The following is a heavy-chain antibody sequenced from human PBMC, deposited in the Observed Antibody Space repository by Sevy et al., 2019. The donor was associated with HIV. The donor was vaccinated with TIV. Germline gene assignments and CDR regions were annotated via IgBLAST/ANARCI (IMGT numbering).Heavy chain of an antibody. J-gene: IGHJ6*03. Sequence: GGSLRLSCAASGFTFDDYTMHWVRQAPGKGLEWVSLISWDGGSTYYADSVKGRFTISRDNSKNSLYLQMNSLRTEDTALYYCAKEREQLGSAGYYYYYMDVWGKGTTVTVSS. CDR1: GFTFDDYT. D-gene: IGHD6-13*01. CDR2: ISWDGGST. CDR3: AKEREQLGSAGYYYYYMDV. V-gene: IGHV3-43*01.